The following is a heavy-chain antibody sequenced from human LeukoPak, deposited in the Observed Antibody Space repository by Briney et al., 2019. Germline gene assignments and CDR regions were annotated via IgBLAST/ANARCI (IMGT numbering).Heavy chain of an antibody. D-gene: IGHD1-26*01. CDR3: AREGLPGSYFDL. CDR1: GFTFSNYW. J-gene: IGHJ2*01. V-gene: IGHV3-30*03. Sequence: PGGSLRLSCAASGFTFSNYWMHWVRQAPGKGLEWVAVISYDGSNKYYADSVKGRFTISRDNAKNSLYLQMNSLRAEDTAVYYCAREGLPGSYFDLWGRGTLVTVSS. CDR2: ISYDGSNK.